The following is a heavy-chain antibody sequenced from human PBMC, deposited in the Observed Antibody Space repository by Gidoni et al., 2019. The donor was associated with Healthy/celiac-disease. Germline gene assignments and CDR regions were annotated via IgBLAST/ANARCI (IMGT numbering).Heavy chain of an antibody. D-gene: IGHD5-12*01. CDR1: GFTFDDYA. J-gene: IGHJ5*02. CDR3: AKDMGATISNWFDP. V-gene: IGHV3-9*01. Sequence: EVQLVESGGGLVQPGRSLRLSCAASGFTFDDYAMHWVRQAPGKGLEWVSGISWNSGSIGYADSVKGRFTISRDNAKNSLYLQMNSLRAEDTALYYCAKDMGATISNWFDPWGQGTLVTVSS. CDR2: ISWNSGSI.